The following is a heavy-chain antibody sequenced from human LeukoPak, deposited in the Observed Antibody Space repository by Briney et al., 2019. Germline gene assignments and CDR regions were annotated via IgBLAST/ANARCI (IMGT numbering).Heavy chain of an antibody. V-gene: IGHV3-15*01. CDR1: GFTFSNAW. CDR3: TTGITMVRGVIHLIDY. D-gene: IGHD3-10*01. CDR2: IKSKTDGGTT. Sequence: PGGSLRLSCAASGFTFSNAWMSWVRQAPGKGLEWVGRIKSKTDGGTTDYAAPVKGRFTISRDDSKNTLYLQMNSLKTENTAVYYCTTGITMVRGVIHLIDYWGQGTLVTVSS. J-gene: IGHJ4*02.